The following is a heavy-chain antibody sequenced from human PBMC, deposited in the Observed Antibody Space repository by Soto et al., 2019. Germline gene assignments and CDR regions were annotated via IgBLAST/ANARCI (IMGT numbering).Heavy chain of an antibody. D-gene: IGHD2-2*01. Sequence: SETLSLTCAVYGGSFSVYYWNWIRQPPGKGLEWIGEINQSGSTRYNPSLKSRVSTSIDTSKNQFSLKLDSVTAADTAVYYCARWGYCDRTSCFDSCGQGTLVTVSS. CDR3: ARWGYCDRTSCFDS. CDR1: GGSFSVYY. CDR2: INQSGST. J-gene: IGHJ4*02. V-gene: IGHV4-34*01.